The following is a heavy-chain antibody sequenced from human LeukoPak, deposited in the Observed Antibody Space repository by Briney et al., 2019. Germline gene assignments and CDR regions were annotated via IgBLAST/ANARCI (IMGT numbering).Heavy chain of an antibody. V-gene: IGHV3-33*08. CDR3: AGSYYNVFDY. CDR1: GFTFSSYD. J-gene: IGHJ4*02. D-gene: IGHD3-10*01. CDR2: IWYDGSNK. Sequence: GGSLRLSCAASGFTFSSYDMHWVRQAPGKGLEWVALIWYDGSNKYYADSVKRRFTISRDNSKNTLYLQMNSLRAEDTAVYYCAGSYYNVFDYWGQGTLVTVSS.